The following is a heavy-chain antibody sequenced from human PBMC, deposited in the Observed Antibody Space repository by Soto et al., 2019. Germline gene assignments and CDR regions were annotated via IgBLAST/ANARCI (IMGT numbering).Heavy chain of an antibody. CDR2: ISGSGDMT. Sequence: GGSLRLSCAASGFTFSSYTMRWVRQAPGKGLELVSSISGSGDMTYYADSVKGRFTISRDNSKNTLYLQMNSLRDEDSAVYYCAKAQSSAPRSFAMDVWGQGTTVTVSS. J-gene: IGHJ6*02. CDR3: AKAQSSAPRSFAMDV. V-gene: IGHV3-23*01. CDR1: GFTFSSYT. D-gene: IGHD6-6*01.